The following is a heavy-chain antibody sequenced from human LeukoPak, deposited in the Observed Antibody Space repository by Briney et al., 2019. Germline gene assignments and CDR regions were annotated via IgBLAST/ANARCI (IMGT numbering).Heavy chain of an antibody. Sequence: GGSLRLSCAASGFTFSDYYMSWIRQAPGKGLEWVSYISSSGSTIYYADSVKGRFTISRDNAKNSLYLQMNSLRAEDTAVYYCAKGNGIAAAKRVMIYDYWGQGTLVTVSS. V-gene: IGHV3-11*01. CDR2: ISSSGSTI. CDR3: AKGNGIAAAKRVMIYDY. J-gene: IGHJ4*02. D-gene: IGHD6-13*01. CDR1: GFTFSDYY.